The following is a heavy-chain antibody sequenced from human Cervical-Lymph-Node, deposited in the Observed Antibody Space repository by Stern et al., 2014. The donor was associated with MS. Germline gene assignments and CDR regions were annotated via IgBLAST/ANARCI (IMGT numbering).Heavy chain of an antibody. CDR2: ISSNGGST. Sequence: EVQLVESGGGLVQPGGSLRLSCAASGFTFSSYAMHWVRQAPGKGLEYVSVISSNGGSTYYANSVKVRFTISRDNSKNTLYLHMGSRRVEDMAVYYCARGVTYCGGDCYGWYFDLWGRGTLVTVSS. D-gene: IGHD2-21*02. CDR1: GFTFSSYA. J-gene: IGHJ2*01. V-gene: IGHV3-64*01. CDR3: ARGVTYCGGDCYGWYFDL.